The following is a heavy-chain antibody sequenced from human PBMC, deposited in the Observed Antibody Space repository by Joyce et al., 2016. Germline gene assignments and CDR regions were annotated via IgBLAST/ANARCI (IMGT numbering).Heavy chain of an antibody. Sequence: CAASGFTFSRFAMSWVRQVPGKGLEWVSAISHTGGDTYYADAVKGRFTISRDNSKNTLYLETRSLRVEDTAIYSCAQSQVAGWYHVDNWGQGTPIIVSS. CDR1: GFTFSRFA. J-gene: IGHJ4*02. CDR3: AQSQVAGWYHVDN. V-gene: IGHV3-23*01. CDR2: ISHTGGDT. D-gene: IGHD6-19*01.